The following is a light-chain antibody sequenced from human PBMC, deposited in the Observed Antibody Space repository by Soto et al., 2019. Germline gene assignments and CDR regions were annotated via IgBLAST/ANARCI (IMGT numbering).Light chain of an antibody. CDR3: SSYTSSRAYV. J-gene: IGLJ1*01. CDR1: SSDVGGYNY. Sequence: QSVLTRPASVSGSPGQSITISCTGTSSDVGGYNYVSWYQQHPGKAPKLMIHEVSNRPSGVSNRFSGSKSGNTASLTISGLQAEDEADYYCSSYTSSRAYVFGTGTKVT. CDR2: EVS. V-gene: IGLV2-14*01.